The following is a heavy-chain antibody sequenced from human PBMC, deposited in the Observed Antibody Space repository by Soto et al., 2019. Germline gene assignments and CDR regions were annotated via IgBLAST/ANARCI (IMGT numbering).Heavy chain of an antibody. CDR3: ARDLGGWPDY. J-gene: IGHJ4*02. CDR1: GYTFTGDA. CDR2: INAGNGNT. V-gene: IGHV1-3*01. D-gene: IGHD2-15*01. Sequence: ASVKVSCKGSGYTFTGDAMDWVRQAPGQRLEWMGWINAGNGNTKYSQKFQGRVTITRDTSASTAYMELSSLRSEDTAVYYCARDLGGWPDYWGQGTLVTVSS.